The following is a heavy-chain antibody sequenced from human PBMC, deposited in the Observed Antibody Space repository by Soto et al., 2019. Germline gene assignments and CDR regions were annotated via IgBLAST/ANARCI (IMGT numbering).Heavy chain of an antibody. Sequence: GGSLRLSCAASGFTFSSYDMHWVRQATGKGLEWVSAIGTAGDTYYPGSVKGRFTISRENAKNSLYLQMNSLRAGDTAVYYCARGQRLTGYENDAFDIWGQGTMVTVSS. V-gene: IGHV3-13*01. D-gene: IGHD3-9*01. CDR3: ARGQRLTGYENDAFDI. CDR2: IGTAGDT. J-gene: IGHJ3*02. CDR1: GFTFSSYD.